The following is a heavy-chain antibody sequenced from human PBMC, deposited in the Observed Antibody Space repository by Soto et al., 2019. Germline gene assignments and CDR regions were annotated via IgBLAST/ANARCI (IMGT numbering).Heavy chain of an antibody. Sequence: EVELLESGGALVQPGGSLRLSCAASGFSFVNYAMSWVRQTTGLGLEWVSVNRDSGAMTLHAPSVRGRFTVPRDNSKNILYLQMDSLGAKDTAVYYCAKHRGSGNPMYYNMDDWGLGTKVTVSS. J-gene: IGHJ6*02. CDR2: NRDSGAMT. V-gene: IGHV3-23*01. CDR3: AKHRGSGNPMYYNMDD. CDR1: GFSFVNYA. D-gene: IGHD3-10*01.